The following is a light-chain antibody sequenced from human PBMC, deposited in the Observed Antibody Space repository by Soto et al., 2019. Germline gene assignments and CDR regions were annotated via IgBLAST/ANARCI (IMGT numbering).Light chain of an antibody. CDR3: QQYNSYSWT. J-gene: IGKJ1*01. V-gene: IGKV1-5*03. CDR1: QSISSW. Sequence: DIQMTQSPSTLSASVGDRVTITCLASQSISSWLAWYQQKPGEAPKLLIYKASSLESGVPSRFSGSGSGTEFTLTISSLQPDDFATYYCQQYNSYSWTFGQGTKVDI. CDR2: KAS.